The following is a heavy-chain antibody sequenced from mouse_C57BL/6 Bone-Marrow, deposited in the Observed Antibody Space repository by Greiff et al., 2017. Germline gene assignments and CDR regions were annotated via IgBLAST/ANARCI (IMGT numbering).Heavy chain of an antibody. CDR1: GYSITSGYY. CDR2: ISYDGSN. J-gene: IGHJ1*03. Sequence: ESGPGLVKPSQSLSLTCSVTGYSITSGYYWNWIRQFPGNKLEWMGYISYDGSNNYNPSLKNRISITRDTSKNQFFLKLNSVTTEDTATYYCAKRYYYGSSYGYWYFDVWGTGTTVTVSS. V-gene: IGHV3-6*01. D-gene: IGHD1-1*01. CDR3: AKRYYYGSSYGYWYFDV.